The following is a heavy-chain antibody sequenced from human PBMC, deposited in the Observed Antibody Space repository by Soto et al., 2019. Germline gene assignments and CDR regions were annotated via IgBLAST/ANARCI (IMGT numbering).Heavy chain of an antibody. Sequence: SGPTLVNPTQTLTLTCTFSGFSLSTSGMCVSWIRQPPGKALEWLALIDWGDEKYYSTSLKTRLTISKDTSKNQVVLTMTNMDPVDTATYYCARIRNTRGSGWYFFDYWGQGTLVIVSS. CDR1: GFSLSTSGMC. CDR2: IDWGDEK. V-gene: IGHV2-70*01. J-gene: IGHJ4*02. CDR3: ARIRNTRGSGWYFFDY. D-gene: IGHD6-19*01.